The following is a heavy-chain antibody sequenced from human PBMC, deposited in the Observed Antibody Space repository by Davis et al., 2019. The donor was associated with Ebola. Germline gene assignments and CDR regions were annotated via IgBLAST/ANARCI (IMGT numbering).Heavy chain of an antibody. CDR1: GFTFSSYG. J-gene: IGHJ6*02. CDR3: AKDGGSYSGSYYVYYGMDV. V-gene: IGHV3-30*18. Sequence: SCAASGFTFSSYGMHWVRQAPGKGLEWVAVISYDGSNKYYADSVKGRFTISRDNSKNTLYLQMNSLRAEDTAVYYCAKDGGSYSGSYYVYYGMDVWGQGTTVTVSS. D-gene: IGHD1-26*01. CDR2: ISYDGSNK.